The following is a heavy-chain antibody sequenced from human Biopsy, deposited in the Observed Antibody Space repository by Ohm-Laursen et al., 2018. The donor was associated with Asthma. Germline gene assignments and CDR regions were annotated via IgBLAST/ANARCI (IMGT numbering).Heavy chain of an antibody. CDR1: GGTFNTYV. CDR3: ARKAGSCISRTFYSLDF. V-gene: IGHV1-69*13. D-gene: IGHD2/OR15-2a*01. Sequence: VKISCKSLGGTFNTYVIGWVRQAPGQGLEWMGGINSVFGTTTYPQKFQDRVTITADDSTSTVYMELSSLGSGDTAVYYCARKAGSCISRTFYSLDFWGQGTLVTVSS. CDR2: INSVFGTT. J-gene: IGHJ4*02.